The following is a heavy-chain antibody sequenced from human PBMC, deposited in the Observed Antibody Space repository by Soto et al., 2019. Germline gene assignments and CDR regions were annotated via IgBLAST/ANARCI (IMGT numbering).Heavy chain of an antibody. V-gene: IGHV3-33*01. CDR3: ARDPYSSSWEVFDY. CDR1: GFTFSSYG. CDR2: IWYDGSNK. D-gene: IGHD6-13*01. Sequence: GGSLRLSCAASGFTFSSYGMHWVRQAPGKGLEWVAVIWYDGSNKYYADSVKGRFTISRDNSKNSLYLLMDSLRDEDTAVYYCARDPYSSSWEVFDYWGQGTPVTVSS. J-gene: IGHJ4*02.